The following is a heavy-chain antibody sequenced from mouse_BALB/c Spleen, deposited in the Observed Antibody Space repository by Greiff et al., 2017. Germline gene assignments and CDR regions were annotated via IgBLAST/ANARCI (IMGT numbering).Heavy chain of an antibody. V-gene: IGHV1-18*01. D-gene: IGHD1-1*01. CDR1: GYTFTDYN. CDR3: ARSVTTGALFDY. J-gene: IGHJ2*01. Sequence: VQLQQSGPELVKPGASVKIPCKASGYTFTDYNMDWVKQSHGKSLEWIGDINPNNGGTIYNQKFKGKATLTVDKSSSTAYMELRSLTSEDTAVYYCARSVTTGALFDYWGQGTTLTVSS. CDR2: INPNNGGT.